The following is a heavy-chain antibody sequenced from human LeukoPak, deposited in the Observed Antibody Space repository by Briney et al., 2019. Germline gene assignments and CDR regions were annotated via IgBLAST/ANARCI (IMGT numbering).Heavy chain of an antibody. D-gene: IGHD4-11*01. CDR3: ARERDSNFDY. V-gene: IGHV3-33*01. J-gene: IGHJ4*02. CDR1: GFTFSSYG. Sequence: GGSLRPPCAASGFTFSSYGMHWVRQAPGKGLEWVAVIWYDGSNKYYADSVKGRFTISRDNSKNTLYLQMNSLRAEDTAVYYCARERDSNFDYWGQGTLVTVSS. CDR2: IWYDGSNK.